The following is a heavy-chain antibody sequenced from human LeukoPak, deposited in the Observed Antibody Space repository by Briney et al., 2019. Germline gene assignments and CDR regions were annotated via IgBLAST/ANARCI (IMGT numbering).Heavy chain of an antibody. CDR2: TYYRSKRYN. J-gene: IGHJ6*03. CDR1: GDSVSSNSAA. Sequence: SQTLSLTCAISGDSVSSNSAAWNWIRQSPSRGLEWLGRTYYRSKRYNDYAVSVESRITINPDTSKNKFSLQLNSATPEDTAVYYCARDLQSSSGWYWGGYYYYYMDVWGKGTTVTVSS. D-gene: IGHD6-19*01. CDR3: ARDLQSSSGWYWGGYYYYYMDV. V-gene: IGHV6-1*01.